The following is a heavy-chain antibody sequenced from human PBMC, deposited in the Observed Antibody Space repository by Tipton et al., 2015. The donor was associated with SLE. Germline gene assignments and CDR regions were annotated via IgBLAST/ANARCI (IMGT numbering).Heavy chain of an antibody. V-gene: IGHV4-39*07. CDR3: ARTKLRCFDWPYNWFDP. Sequence: TLSLTCTVSGGSISSSSYYWGWIPQPPGKGLEWIGSIYYSGSTYYNPSLKSRVTISVDTSKNQFSLKLSSVTAADTAVYYCARTKLRCFDWPYNWFDPWGHGTLASASS. CDR1: GGSISSSSYY. CDR2: IYYSGST. J-gene: IGHJ5*02. D-gene: IGHD3-9*01.